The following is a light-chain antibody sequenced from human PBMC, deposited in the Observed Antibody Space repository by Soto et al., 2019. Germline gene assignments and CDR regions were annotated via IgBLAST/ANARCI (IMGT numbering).Light chain of an antibody. CDR2: KAS. J-gene: IGKJ1*01. V-gene: IGKV1-5*03. CDR3: QQYNRYWT. CDR1: QNINTW. Sequence: DIQMTQSPSTLSASVGDRVTITCRASQNINTWLDWYQHKPGKAPKLLTYKASSLESGVPSRFSGGGSGTLFALTISILEPDDVATYYCQQYNRYWTFGPGTKVEVK.